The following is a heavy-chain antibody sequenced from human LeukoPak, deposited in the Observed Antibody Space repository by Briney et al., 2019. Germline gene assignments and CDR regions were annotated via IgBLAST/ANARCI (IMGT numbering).Heavy chain of an antibody. CDR1: GYTFTSYG. CDR2: ISAYNGNT. D-gene: IGHD2-2*01. J-gene: IGHJ5*02. V-gene: IGHV1-18*01. CDR3: ARWGNIVVVPAAMPEDWFDP. Sequence: ASAKVSCKASGYTFTSYGISWVRQAPGQGLEWMGWISAYNGNTNYAQKLQGRVTMTTDTSTSTAYMELRSLRSDDTAVYYCARWGNIVVVPAAMPEDWFDPWGQGTLVTVSS.